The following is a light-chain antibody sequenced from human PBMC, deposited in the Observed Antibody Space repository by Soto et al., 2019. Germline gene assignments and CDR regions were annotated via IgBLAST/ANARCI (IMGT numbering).Light chain of an antibody. CDR1: SSDVGAYDY. J-gene: IGLJ1*01. Sequence: QSALTQAASVSGSPGQSITISCTGTSSDVGAYDYVTWYQQHPGKAPKVMIYDVTQRPSGVPDRFSGSKSGNTASLTISGLQAEDEADYYCCSYSGSYFYVFGTGTKLTVL. CDR3: CSYSGSYFYV. V-gene: IGLV2-11*01. CDR2: DVT.